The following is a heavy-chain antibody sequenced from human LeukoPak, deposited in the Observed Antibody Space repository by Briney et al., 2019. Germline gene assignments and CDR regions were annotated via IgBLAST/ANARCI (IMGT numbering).Heavy chain of an antibody. J-gene: IGHJ4*02. V-gene: IGHV4-59*01. CDR3: AREDINYYDSSGYYFDY. D-gene: IGHD3-22*01. Sequence: SETLSLTCTVSGGSISSYYWSWIRQPPGKGLECIGYIYYSGSTNYNPSLKSRVTISVDTSKNQFSLKLSSVTAADTAVYYCAREDINYYDSSGYYFDYWGQGTLVTVSS. CDR1: GGSISSYY. CDR2: IYYSGST.